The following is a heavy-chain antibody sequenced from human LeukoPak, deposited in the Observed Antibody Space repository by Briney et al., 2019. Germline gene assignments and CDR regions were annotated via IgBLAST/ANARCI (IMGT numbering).Heavy chain of an antibody. J-gene: IGHJ4*02. Sequence: PGRSLRLSCAASGFTFHDYAMHWVRQTPGKGLEWVSGITWNGSTKAYADSVKGRFTISRDNAKNSLDLQMNSLRVEDMAFYYCARENSGSHAFDYWGQGTLVTVSS. CDR2: ITWNGSTK. CDR1: GFTFHDYA. V-gene: IGHV3-9*03. CDR3: ARENSGSHAFDY. D-gene: IGHD1-26*01.